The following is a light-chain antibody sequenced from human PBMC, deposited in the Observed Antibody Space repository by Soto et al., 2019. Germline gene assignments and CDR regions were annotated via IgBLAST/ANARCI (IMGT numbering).Light chain of an antibody. CDR3: QQTHAVPLT. Sequence: DIQMTQSPSSLSASVGDRVTITCRASQGISTYLNWYQQKPGKAPKLLIYAASSLRSGVPSRFSGSGYGTDFTLTINNLHPEDSATYYCQQTHAVPLTFGQGTRL. CDR1: QGISTY. CDR2: AAS. J-gene: IGKJ5*01. V-gene: IGKV1-39*01.